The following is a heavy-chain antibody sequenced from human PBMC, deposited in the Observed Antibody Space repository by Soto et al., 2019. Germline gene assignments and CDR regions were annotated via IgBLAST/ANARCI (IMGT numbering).Heavy chain of an antibody. CDR3: TTDSYSTIIVVRFDY. V-gene: IGHV3-11*01. Sequence: PGGSLRLSCAASGFTFSDYYMSWIRQAPGKGLEWVSYISSSGSTIYYAASVKGRYTISRDNAKNSLYLQMNSLKTEDTGIYYCTTDSYSTIIVVRFDYWGHGTLVTVS. CDR2: ISSSGSTI. CDR1: GFTFSDYY. D-gene: IGHD3-22*01. J-gene: IGHJ4*01.